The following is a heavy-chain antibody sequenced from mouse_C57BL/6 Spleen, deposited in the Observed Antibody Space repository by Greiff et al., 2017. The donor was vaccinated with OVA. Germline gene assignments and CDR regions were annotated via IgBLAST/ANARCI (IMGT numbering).Heavy chain of an antibody. J-gene: IGHJ4*01. CDR2: IDPETGGT. CDR3: TRYFGNCGYYAMDY. D-gene: IGHD2-1*01. CDR1: GYTFTDYE. Sequence: QVQLQQPGAELVRPGASVTLSCKASGYTFTDYEMHWVKQTPVHGLEWIGAIDPETGGTAYNQKFKGKAILTADKTSSTAYMELRSLTSEDSAVYYCTRYFGNCGYYAMDYWGQGTSVTVSS. V-gene: IGHV1-15*01.